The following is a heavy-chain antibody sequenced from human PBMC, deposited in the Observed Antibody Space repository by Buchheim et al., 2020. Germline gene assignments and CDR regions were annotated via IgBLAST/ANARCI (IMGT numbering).Heavy chain of an antibody. CDR2: VTAHGDKT. CDR1: GYGFSTYG. J-gene: IGHJ6*02. Sequence: QAHLGQSGDVVKTTGASMRVSCKASGYGFSTYGIHWVRQAPGQGLEWVGWVTAHGDKTHYAQQFQGRATMTTVTSSATAYLQLTGLEFDDTAIYFCARGDPWTGSYQAAGSDYHPMDVWGPGT. CDR3: ARGDPWTGSYQAAGSDYHPMDV. V-gene: IGHV1-18*01. D-gene: IGHD3-16*02.